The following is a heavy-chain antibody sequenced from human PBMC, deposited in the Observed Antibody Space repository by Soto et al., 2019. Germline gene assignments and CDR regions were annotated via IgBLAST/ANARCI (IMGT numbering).Heavy chain of an antibody. CDR1: GYTFTGYY. Sequence: GASVKVSCKASGYTFTGYYMHWVRQAPGQGLEWMGWRNPNSGGTNYAQKFQGWVTMTRDTSISTAYMELSRLRSDDTAVYYCAKSYPQYSSASWFYFDYWGQGTLVTVSS. CDR2: RNPNSGGT. J-gene: IGHJ4*02. V-gene: IGHV1-2*04. D-gene: IGHD6-6*01. CDR3: AKSYPQYSSASWFYFDY.